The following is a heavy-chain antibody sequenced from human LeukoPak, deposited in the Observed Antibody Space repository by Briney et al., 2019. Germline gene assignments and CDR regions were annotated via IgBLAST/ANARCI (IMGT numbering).Heavy chain of an antibody. D-gene: IGHD2-21*02. CDR1: GGSISSYY. Sequence: SETLSLTCTVSGGSISSYYWSWIRQPPGKGLEWIGYIYYSGSTNYTSSLKSRVTISVDTSKNQFSLKLSSVTAADTAVYYCARVRQVTACYYYGMDVWGQGTTVTASS. J-gene: IGHJ6*02. V-gene: IGHV4-59*01. CDR3: ARVRQVTACYYYGMDV. CDR2: IYYSGST.